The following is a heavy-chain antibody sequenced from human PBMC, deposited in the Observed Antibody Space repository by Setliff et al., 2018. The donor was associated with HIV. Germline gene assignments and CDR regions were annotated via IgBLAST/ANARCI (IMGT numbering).Heavy chain of an antibody. V-gene: IGHV4-61*05. CDR2: IFPTGTT. CDR1: GGSIRISNFY. J-gene: IGHJ4*02. Sequence: SETLSLTCSVSGGSIRISNFYWSWIRQPPNKGLEWIGDIFPTGTTNYNPSLQSRVTLSLDTSESQFSLRLTSVTAADTAVYFCARLRLTMDYFDRWGQGMLVTVSS. CDR3: ARLRLTMDYFDR. D-gene: IGHD3-10*01.